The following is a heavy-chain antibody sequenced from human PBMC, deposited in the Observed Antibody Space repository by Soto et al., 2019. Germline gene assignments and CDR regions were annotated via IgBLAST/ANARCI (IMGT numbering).Heavy chain of an antibody. CDR1: GGSISSSSYY. V-gene: IGHV4-39*01. Sequence: QLQLQESGPGLVKPSETLSLTCTVSGGSISSSSYYWGWIRQPPGKGLEWLGSIYYSGSTYYHPSPKRGAPLSANTSENQFSLKLGSLTAVDTAGQYGAAVWSGEYQHWGQGTLVTVSS. D-gene: IGHD3-10*01. CDR3: AAVWSGEYQH. J-gene: IGHJ1*01. CDR2: IYYSGST.